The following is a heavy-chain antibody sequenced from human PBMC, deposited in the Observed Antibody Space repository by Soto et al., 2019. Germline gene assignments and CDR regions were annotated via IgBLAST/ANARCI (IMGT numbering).Heavy chain of an antibody. V-gene: IGHV3-7*05. J-gene: IGHJ4*02. CDR3: ARGAESSSMYGLNFDY. D-gene: IGHD2-2*01. CDR2: IKYDGSET. CDR1: GFTFSSYW. Sequence: ESGGGLVQPGGSLRLSCEASGFTFSSYWMNWVRQAPGKGLEWVASIKYDGSETFYVDSVKGRCTIFRDDTKKSLHLQMNSLRAEDTAVYYCARGAESSSMYGLNFDYWGQGALVTVSS.